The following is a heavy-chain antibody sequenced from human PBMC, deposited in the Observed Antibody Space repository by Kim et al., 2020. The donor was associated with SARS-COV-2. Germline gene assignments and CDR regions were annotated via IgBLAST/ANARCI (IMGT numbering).Heavy chain of an antibody. V-gene: IGHV3-7*03. D-gene: IGHD3-10*01. CDR2: IKQDGSEK. CDR3: ARVRGRWFGEFYFYYYYGMDV. J-gene: IGHJ6*02. CDR1: GFTFSSYW. Sequence: GGSLRLSCAASGFTFSSYWMSWVRQAPGKGLEWVANIKQDGSEKYYVDSVKGRFTISRDNAKNSLYLQMNSLRAEDTAVYYCARVRGRWFGEFYFYYYYGMDVWGQGTTVTVSS.